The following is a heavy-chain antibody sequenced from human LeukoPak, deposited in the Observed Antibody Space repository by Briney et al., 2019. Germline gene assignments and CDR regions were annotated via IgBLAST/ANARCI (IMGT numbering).Heavy chain of an antibody. D-gene: IGHD6-19*01. CDR1: NGSISSDTYF. V-gene: IGHV4-61*09. J-gene: IGHJ4*02. CDR3: ARAGAVAGLDSRRSFDY. CDR2: IYATKNT. Sequence: SETLSLTCTVSNGSISSDTYFWSWIRQPAGKGLEWIGHIYATKNTNYSPSLKSRVTISVDTSKNQFSLKLSSVTAADTAVYYCARAGAVAGLDSRRSFDYWGQGTLVTVSS.